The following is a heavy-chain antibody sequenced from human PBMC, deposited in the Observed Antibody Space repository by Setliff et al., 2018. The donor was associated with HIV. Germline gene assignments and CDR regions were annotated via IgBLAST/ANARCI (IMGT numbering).Heavy chain of an antibody. V-gene: IGHV4-39*07. D-gene: IGHD6-19*01. CDR3: ARAPPGYNRGWYLGAFDI. CDR1: GGSISSISYY. CDR2: IYYSGSA. J-gene: IGHJ3*02. Sequence: SETLSLTCSVSGGSISSISYYWGWIRQPPGKGLEWIGSIYYSGSAHYNPSLKSRITISVDTSKNQFSLKLSSVTDADTAVYSCARAPPGYNRGWYLGAFDIWGQGTMVTV.